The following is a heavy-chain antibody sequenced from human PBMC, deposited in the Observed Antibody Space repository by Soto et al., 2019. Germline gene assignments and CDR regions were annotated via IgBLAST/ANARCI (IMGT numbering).Heavy chain of an antibody. Sequence: SETLSLTCTVSGGSISSYYWSWIRQPPGKGLEWIGYIYYSGSTNYNPSLKSRVTISVDTSKNQFSLKLSSVTAADTAVYYCARDPGLTYYYDSSGYQQTSYYYYYGMDVWGQGTTVTVSS. CDR1: GGSISSYY. J-gene: IGHJ6*02. D-gene: IGHD3-22*01. CDR3: ARDPGLTYYYDSSGYQQTSYYYYYGMDV. V-gene: IGHV4-59*01. CDR2: IYYSGST.